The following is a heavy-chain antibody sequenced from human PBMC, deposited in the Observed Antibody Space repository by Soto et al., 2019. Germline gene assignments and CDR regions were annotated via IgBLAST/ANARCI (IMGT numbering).Heavy chain of an antibody. CDR3: ARDGRYDSSYYGLDV. CDR1: GFTFSDYY. D-gene: IGHD1-26*01. J-gene: IGHJ6*02. V-gene: IGHV3-11*01. CDR2: ISSSGSTI. Sequence: QVQLVESGGGLVKPGGSLRLSCVASGFTFSDYYMNWIRQAPGKGLEWVAYISSSGSTIYYADSVKGRFTMSRDNTNNTLYLQMNSLSAEDTDIYYCARDGRYDSSYYGLDVWGQGTKVTVSS.